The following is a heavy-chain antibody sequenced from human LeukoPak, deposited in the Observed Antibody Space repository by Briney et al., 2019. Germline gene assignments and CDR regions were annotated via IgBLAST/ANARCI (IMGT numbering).Heavy chain of an antibody. J-gene: IGHJ1*01. CDR2: IRYDGTNK. CDR3: AKTPTTYDTSGRGEFQH. CDR1: GFTFSIFG. D-gene: IGHD3-22*01. V-gene: IGHV3-30*02. Sequence: TGGSLRLSCTASGFTFSIFGMHWVRQAPGQGLEWVAFIRYDGTNKYYADSVKGRFTISRDNSKNTLYLQMNSLRAEDTAVFYCAKTPTTYDTSGRGEFQHWGQGTLVTVSS.